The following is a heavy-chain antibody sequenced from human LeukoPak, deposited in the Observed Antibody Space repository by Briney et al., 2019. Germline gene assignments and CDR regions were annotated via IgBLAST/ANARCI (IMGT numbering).Heavy chain of an antibody. V-gene: IGHV3-53*01. CDR1: GFTVSSNY. CDR2: IYSGGST. CDR3: ARDSNLYCSSTSCPNYYYYGMDV. Sequence: PGGSLRLSCAASGFTVSSNYMSWVRQAPGKGLEWVSIIYSGGSTYYADSVKGRFTISRDNSKNTLYLQMNSLRAEDTAVYYCARDSNLYCSSTSCPNYYYYGMDVWGQGTTVTVSS. D-gene: IGHD2-2*01. J-gene: IGHJ6*02.